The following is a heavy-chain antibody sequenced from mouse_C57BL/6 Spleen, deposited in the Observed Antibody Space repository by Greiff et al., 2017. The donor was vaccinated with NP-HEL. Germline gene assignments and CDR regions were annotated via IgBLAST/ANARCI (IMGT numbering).Heavy chain of an antibody. J-gene: IGHJ1*03. V-gene: IGHV5-9-1*02. CDR3: TRGGDYYGSSYGWYFDV. CDR2: ISSGGDYI. D-gene: IGHD1-1*01. Sequence: EVMLVESGEGLVKPGGSLKLSCAASGFTFSSYAMSWVRQTPEKRLEWVAYISSGGDYIYYADTVKGRFTISRDNARNTLYLQMSSLKSEDTAMYYCTRGGDYYGSSYGWYFDVWGTGTTVTVSS. CDR1: GFTFSSYA.